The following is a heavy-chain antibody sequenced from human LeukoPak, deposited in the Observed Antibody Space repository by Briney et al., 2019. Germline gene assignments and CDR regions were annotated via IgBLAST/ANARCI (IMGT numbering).Heavy chain of an antibody. J-gene: IGHJ4*02. CDR2: IYYSGST. Sequence: SETLSLTCTVSGGSISSGGYYWSWIRQHPGKGLEWIGYIYYSGSTYYNPPLKSRVTISVDTSKNQFSLKLSSVTAADTAVYYCARDNYGSGSYYYWGQGTLVTVSS. CDR1: GGSISSGGYY. CDR3: ARDNYGSGSYYY. V-gene: IGHV4-31*03. D-gene: IGHD3-10*01.